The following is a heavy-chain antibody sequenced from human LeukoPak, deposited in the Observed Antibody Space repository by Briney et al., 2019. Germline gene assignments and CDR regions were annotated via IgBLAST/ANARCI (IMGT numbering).Heavy chain of an antibody. CDR3: AKDTTSSWYYFDS. Sequence: GGSLRLSCAASGFTFTNYGMHWVRQAPGKGLEWVAVISFDGSNKYYADSVKGRFTISRDNSKNTLYVQMDSLRTEDTAVYYCAKDTTSSWYYFDSWGQGTLVTVSS. D-gene: IGHD1-1*01. CDR1: GFTFTNYG. J-gene: IGHJ4*02. CDR2: ISFDGSNK. V-gene: IGHV3-30*18.